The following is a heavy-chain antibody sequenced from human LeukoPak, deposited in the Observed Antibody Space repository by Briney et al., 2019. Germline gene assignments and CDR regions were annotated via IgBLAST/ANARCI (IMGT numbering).Heavy chain of an antibody. CDR1: GYTFTGYY. CDR3: ARVPRGWYLVDY. D-gene: IGHD6-19*01. Sequence: ASVKVSCKASGYTFTGYYMHWVRQAPGQGLEWMGRINPNSGGTNYAQKFQGRVTMTRDTSISTAYMELSRLRSDDTAMYYCARVPRGWYLVDYWGQGTLVTVSS. CDR2: INPNSGGT. J-gene: IGHJ4*02. V-gene: IGHV1-2*06.